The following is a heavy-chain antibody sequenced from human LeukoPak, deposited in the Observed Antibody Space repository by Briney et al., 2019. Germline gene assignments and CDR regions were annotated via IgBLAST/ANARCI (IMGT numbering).Heavy chain of an antibody. V-gene: IGHV4-59*01. D-gene: IGHD3-22*01. Sequence: SETLSLTCSVSSGSISSYYWSWIRQPPGKGLEWIGYIYYSGSTNYNPSLKSRVTISIDTSKNQFSLKPSSVTAADTAVYYCARGRFDYYDTSGYYRPREYYYYYYYMDVWGKGTTVTISS. CDR2: IYYSGST. J-gene: IGHJ6*03. CDR1: SGSISSYY. CDR3: ARGRFDYYDTSGYYRPREYYYYYYYMDV.